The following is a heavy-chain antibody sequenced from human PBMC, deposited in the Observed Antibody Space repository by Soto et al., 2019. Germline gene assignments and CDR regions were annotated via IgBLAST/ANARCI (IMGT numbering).Heavy chain of an antibody. CDR2: ISGNNEIT. D-gene: IGHD3-10*01. CDR3: AKCGDYFGSATSSYFDS. CDR1: GFTFSSYA. J-gene: IGHJ4*02. V-gene: IGHV3-23*01. Sequence: EVQLLESGGGLVQPGGSLRLSCAASGFTFSSYAMSWVRQAPGKGLEWVSAISGNNEITNYADSVKGRITISRDNSKNTLFLEMNRLRAADTAVYFCAKCGDYFGSATSSYFDSWGQGSLVTVSS.